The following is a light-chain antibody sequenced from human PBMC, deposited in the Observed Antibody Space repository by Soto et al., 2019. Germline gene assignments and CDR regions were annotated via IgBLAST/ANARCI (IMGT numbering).Light chain of an antibody. CDR1: SSNIGSNT. V-gene: IGLV1-44*01. Sequence: QLVLTQPPSASGTPGQRVTISCSGSSSNIGSNTVNWYQQLPGTAPKLLIYSNNQRPSGVPDRFSGSKSGTSASLAISGLQSEDEADYYCAAWDDSLSGVVFGGGTQLTVL. J-gene: IGLJ2*01. CDR2: SNN. CDR3: AAWDDSLSGVV.